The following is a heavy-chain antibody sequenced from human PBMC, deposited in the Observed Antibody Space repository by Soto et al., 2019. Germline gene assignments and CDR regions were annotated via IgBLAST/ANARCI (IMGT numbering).Heavy chain of an antibody. D-gene: IGHD3-10*01. CDR1: GFTFSSYS. CDR2: FRSGGDDGTT. Sequence: LRLSCAASGFTFSSYSMSWVRQAPGKGLEWVSGFRSGGDDGTTYYADSVKGRFTISRDNSKNTLFLQMDSLRAEDTAIYYCAKKVNSGPGSQYFDYWGQGTLVTVSS. CDR3: AKKVNSGPGSQYFDY. V-gene: IGHV3-23*01. J-gene: IGHJ4*02.